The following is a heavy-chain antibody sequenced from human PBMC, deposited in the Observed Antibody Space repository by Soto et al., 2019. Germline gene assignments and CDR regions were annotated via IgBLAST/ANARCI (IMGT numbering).Heavy chain of an antibody. CDR1: GYTLTELS. V-gene: IGHV1-24*01. D-gene: IGHD2-21*02. J-gene: IGHJ4*02. Sequence: GASVKVSCKVSGYTLTELSMHWVRQAPGKGLEWMGGFDPEDGETIYAQKFQGRVTMTEDTSTDTAYMELSSLRSEDTAVYYCATALLAVTLSIFDYWGQGTLVTVSS. CDR3: ATALLAVTLSIFDY. CDR2: FDPEDGET.